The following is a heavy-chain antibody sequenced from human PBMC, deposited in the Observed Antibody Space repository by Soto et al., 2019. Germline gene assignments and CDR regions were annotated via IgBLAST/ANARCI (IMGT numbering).Heavy chain of an antibody. V-gene: IGHV4-39*01. D-gene: IGHD2-21*01. CDR2: IYYSGST. J-gene: IGHJ6*03. CDR1: GGSISSSSYY. CDR3: ARHARCYSGYYYYYMDV. Sequence: SETLSLTCTVSGGSISSSSYYWGWIRQPPGKGLEWIGSIYYSGSTYYNPSLKSRVTISVDTSKNQFSLKLSSVTAADTAVYYCARHARCYSGYYYYYMDVWGKGTTVTVSS.